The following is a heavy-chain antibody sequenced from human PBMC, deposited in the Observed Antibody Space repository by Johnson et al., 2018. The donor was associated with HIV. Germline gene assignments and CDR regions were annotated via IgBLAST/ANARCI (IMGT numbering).Heavy chain of an antibody. Sequence: VQLMESGGGLVQPGGSLRLSCAASGFTFNSYGMHWVRQAPGKGLEWVAVIWYDGSNKYYADSVKGRFTISRDNSKNTLYLQLNRLRAGDTGVYYCARGGTYNWSPDRIGNAFDNWGQGTTVTVSS. J-gene: IGHJ3*02. D-gene: IGHD1-20*01. CDR3: ARGGTYNWSPDRIGNAFDN. V-gene: IGHV3-33*08. CDR1: GFTFNSYG. CDR2: IWYDGSNK.